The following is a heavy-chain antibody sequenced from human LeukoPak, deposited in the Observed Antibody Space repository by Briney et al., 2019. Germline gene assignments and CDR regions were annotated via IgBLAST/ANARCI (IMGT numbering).Heavy chain of an antibody. V-gene: IGHV4-31*03. CDR3: ARDRAATFDY. CDR1: GGSISSGGYY. CDR2: IYYSGST. Sequence: PSETLSLTCTVSGGSISSGGYYWSWIRQHPGKGLEWIGYIYYSGSTYYNPSLKSRVTISVDTSKNQFSLKLSSVTAADTAVYYCARDRAATFDYWGQGTLVTVSS. D-gene: IGHD1-26*01. J-gene: IGHJ4*02.